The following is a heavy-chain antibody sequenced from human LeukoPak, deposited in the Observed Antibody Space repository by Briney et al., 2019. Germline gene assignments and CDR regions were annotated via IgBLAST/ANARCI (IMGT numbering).Heavy chain of an antibody. V-gene: IGHV1-69*01. CDR2: IIPIFGTA. J-gene: IGHJ5*02. CDR1: GGTFSSYA. Sequence: SVKVSCKASGGTFSSYAISWVRQAPGQGLEWMGGIIPIFGTANYAQKFQDRVTITADESTSTAYMELSSLRSEDTAVYYCARGFYGSGSYYILRFDPWGQGTLVTVSS. D-gene: IGHD3-10*01. CDR3: ARGFYGSGSYYILRFDP.